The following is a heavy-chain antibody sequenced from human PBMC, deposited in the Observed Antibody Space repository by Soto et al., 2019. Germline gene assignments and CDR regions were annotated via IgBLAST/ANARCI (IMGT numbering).Heavy chain of an antibody. CDR1: GGSFSSGSYY. V-gene: IGHV4-61*01. Sequence: SESLSLTGTVSGGSFSSGSYYWSWILQPPGKGLEWIGYIYYSGSTNYNPSLKSRVTISVDTSKNQFSLKLSSVTAADTAVYYCARLGDYGDYGYYYGMDVWGQGTTVTAP. CDR2: IYYSGST. D-gene: IGHD4-17*01. CDR3: ARLGDYGDYGYYYGMDV. J-gene: IGHJ6*02.